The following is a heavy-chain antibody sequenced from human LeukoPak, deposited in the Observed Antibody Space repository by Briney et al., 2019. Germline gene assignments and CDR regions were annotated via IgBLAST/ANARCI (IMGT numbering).Heavy chain of an antibody. D-gene: IGHD5-12*01. Sequence: ASVKVSCKASGYTFTSYGINWGRRAPGQGVEWRGWISAYNGETKYAQKIQGRVTMTTDTSTSTAYIELRSLRSDDTAVYYCARTSHYVDIAATIPYGIYYFDYWGQGTLVTVSS. CDR2: ISAYNGET. CDR1: GYTFTSYG. CDR3: ARTSHYVDIAATIPYGIYYFDY. J-gene: IGHJ4*02. V-gene: IGHV1-18*01.